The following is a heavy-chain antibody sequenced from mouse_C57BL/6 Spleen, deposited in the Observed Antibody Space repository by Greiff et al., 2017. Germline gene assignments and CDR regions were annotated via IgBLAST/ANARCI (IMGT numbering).Heavy chain of an antibody. CDR3: AKIYGNSYYFDY. J-gene: IGHJ2*01. Sequence: VQLQQSGAELAKPGASVKLSCKASGYTFTSYWMHWVKQRPGQGLEWIGYINPSRGYTTYNQKFKDKATLTADKSSSTAYMQLSSLTYEDSAVYYCAKIYGNSYYFDYWGQGTTLTVSS. V-gene: IGHV1-7*01. CDR1: GYTFTSYW. D-gene: IGHD2-1*01. CDR2: INPSRGYT.